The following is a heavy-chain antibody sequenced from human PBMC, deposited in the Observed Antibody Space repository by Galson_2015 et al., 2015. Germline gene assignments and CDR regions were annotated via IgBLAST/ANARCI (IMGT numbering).Heavy chain of an antibody. D-gene: IGHD5-18*01. V-gene: IGHV4-38-2*02. CDR1: GYSISSGYN. Sequence: SETLSLTCTVSGYSISSGYNWGWIRQSPGRGLEWTGYIYHSGSTQYNPSLKSRVTISVDTSKNQFSLKLTSVTAADTAVYYCARMTAYWGQGTLVTVSS. CDR3: ARMTAY. CDR2: IYHSGST. J-gene: IGHJ4*02.